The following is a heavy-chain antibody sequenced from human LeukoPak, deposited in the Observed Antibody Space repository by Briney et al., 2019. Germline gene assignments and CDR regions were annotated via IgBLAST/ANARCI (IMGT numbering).Heavy chain of an antibody. CDR1: GFTVSGNY. D-gene: IGHD3-9*01. Sequence: GGSLRLSCAVSGFTVSGNYISWFRQAPGKGLEWVGFIRSKAYGGTTEYAASVKGRFTISRDDSKSIAYLQMNSLKTEDTAVYYCTRGPYYDILTGHSTPRDYWGQGTMVTVSS. V-gene: IGHV3-49*03. CDR2: IRSKAYGGTT. J-gene: IGHJ4*02. CDR3: TRGPYYDILTGHSTPRDY.